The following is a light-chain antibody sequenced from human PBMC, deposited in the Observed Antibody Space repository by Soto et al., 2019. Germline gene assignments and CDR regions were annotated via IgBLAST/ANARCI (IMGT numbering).Light chain of an antibody. CDR1: SSDVGGYNY. V-gene: IGLV2-8*01. J-gene: IGLJ1*01. CDR2: DVS. CDR3: SSYAGTHIV. Sequence: ALTQPPSASGSPGQSVAISCTGTSSDVGGYNYVSWYQQHPGKAPKLMIYDVSKRPSGVPDRFSGSKSGNTASLTVSGLQAEDEAEYYCSSYAGTHIVFGTGTKVTVL.